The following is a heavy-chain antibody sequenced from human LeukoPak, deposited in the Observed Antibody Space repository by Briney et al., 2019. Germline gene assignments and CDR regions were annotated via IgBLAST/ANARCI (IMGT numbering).Heavy chain of an antibody. J-gene: IGHJ3*01. CDR2: INWNGGST. CDR3: ARDGGTYYHFWSGYRP. CDR1: GFTLDDYG. D-gene: IGHD3-3*01. V-gene: IGHV3-20*04. Sequence: GGSLRLSCAASGFTLDDYGMSWVRQAPGEGLEWVSGINWNGGSTGYADSVKGRFTISRDNAKNSVYLQMNSLRAEDTALYYCARDGGTYYHFWSGYRPWGQGTMVTVSS.